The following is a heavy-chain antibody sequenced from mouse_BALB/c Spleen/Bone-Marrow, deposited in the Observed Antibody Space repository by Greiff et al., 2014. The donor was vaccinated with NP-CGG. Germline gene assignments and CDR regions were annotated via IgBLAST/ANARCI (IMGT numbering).Heavy chain of an antibody. J-gene: IGHJ4*01. CDR1: GFTFSTYY. Sequence: EVQLVESGGGLVKLGGSLKLSCAVSGFTFSTYYMSWVRQTPEKRLDLVAAINSNGVNTYYPDTVKGRFTISRDNANNTLYLQMSSLRTEDTAVYYCTRRDYNYGGALDYWGQGTLVTVSS. V-gene: IGHV5-6-2*01. CDR2: INSNGVNT. D-gene: IGHD1-1*01. CDR3: TRRDYNYGGALDY.